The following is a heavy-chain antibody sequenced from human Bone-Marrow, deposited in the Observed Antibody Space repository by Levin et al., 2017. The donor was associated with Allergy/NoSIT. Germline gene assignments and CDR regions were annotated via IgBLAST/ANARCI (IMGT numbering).Heavy chain of an antibody. CDR3: ARGHDDSGYYYSYFQH. CDR2: IIPILDIT. D-gene: IGHD3-22*01. CDR1: GGTFSRSD. V-gene: IGHV1-69*04. Sequence: SVKVSCKASGGTFSRSDITWVRQAPGQGLEWMGRIIPILDITDYAQKFHGRATITADTSTSTAYMELSSLRSEDTAVYYCARGHDDSGYYYSYFQHWGQGTLVTVSS. J-gene: IGHJ1*01.